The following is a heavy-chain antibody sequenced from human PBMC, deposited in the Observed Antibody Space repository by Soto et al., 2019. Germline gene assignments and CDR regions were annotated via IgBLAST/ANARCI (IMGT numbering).Heavy chain of an antibody. D-gene: IGHD3-16*01. CDR1: GGSISSSNW. J-gene: IGHJ6*03. CDR3: ARTLDYGHMDV. Sequence: ETLSLTCAVSGGSISSSNWCCWVRQPPGKVLEWIGYIYSSGSTKYNPSLKSRLTISVDTSKNQFSLKLSSVTAADTAVYYCARTLDYGHMDVWGKGTTVTVSS. V-gene: IGHV4-4*02. CDR2: IYSSGST.